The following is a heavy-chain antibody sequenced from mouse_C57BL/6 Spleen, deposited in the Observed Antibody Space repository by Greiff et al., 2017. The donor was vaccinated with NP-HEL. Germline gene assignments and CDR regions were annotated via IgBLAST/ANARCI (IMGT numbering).Heavy chain of an antibody. Sequence: VQLQQSGPELVKPGASVKISCKASGYAFSSSWMNWVKQRPGKGLEWIGRIYPGDGDTNYNGKFKGKATLTADKSSSTAYMQLSSLTSEDAAVYFWARRGYGNHDLYYAMDDWGQGTSVTVSS. CDR3: ARRGYGNHDLYYAMDD. CDR2: IYPGDGDT. D-gene: IGHD2-10*02. J-gene: IGHJ4*01. V-gene: IGHV1-82*01. CDR1: GYAFSSSW.